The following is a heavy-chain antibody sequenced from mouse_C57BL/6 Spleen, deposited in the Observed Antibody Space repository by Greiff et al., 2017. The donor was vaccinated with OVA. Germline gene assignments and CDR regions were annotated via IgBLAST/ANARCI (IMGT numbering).Heavy chain of an antibody. CDR2: ISSGSSTI. CDR3: ARDYGSSYAMDY. V-gene: IGHV5-17*01. Sequence: EVQLQQSGGGLVKPGGSLKLSCAASGFTFSDYGMHWVRQAPEKGLEWVAYISSGSSTIYYADTVKGRFTISRDNAKNTLFLQMTSLRSEDTAMYYCARDYGSSYAMDYWGQGTSVTVSS. J-gene: IGHJ4*01. D-gene: IGHD1-1*01. CDR1: GFTFSDYG.